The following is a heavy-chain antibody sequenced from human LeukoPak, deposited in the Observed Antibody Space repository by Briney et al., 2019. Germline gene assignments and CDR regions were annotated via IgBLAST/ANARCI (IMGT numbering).Heavy chain of an antibody. Sequence: SVKVSCKASGGTFSSYAISWVRQAPGQGLEWMGGIIPIFGTANYAQKFQGRVTITADESTSTAYMELSSLRSEDTAVYYCARDRYSKLGGSYMNYWGQGTLVTVSS. J-gene: IGHJ4*02. CDR2: IIPIFGTA. CDR1: GGTFSSYA. D-gene: IGHD1-26*01. CDR3: ARDRYSKLGGSYMNY. V-gene: IGHV1-69*13.